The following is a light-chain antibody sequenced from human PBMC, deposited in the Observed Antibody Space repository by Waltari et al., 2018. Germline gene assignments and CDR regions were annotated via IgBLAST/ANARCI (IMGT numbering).Light chain of an antibody. V-gene: IGLV7-46*01. J-gene: IGLJ2*01. Sequence: QVVVTQEPSLTVSPGGPVTLTCGSSTGPVTSGQFPYWFLQKPGQAPRTLVYDTSNKHSWTPARFSGSLLGGKAALTLSGAQPEDEAEYYCSVSYSGHVIFGGGTKLTVL. CDR1: TGPVTSGQF. CDR2: DTS. CDR3: SVSYSGHVI.